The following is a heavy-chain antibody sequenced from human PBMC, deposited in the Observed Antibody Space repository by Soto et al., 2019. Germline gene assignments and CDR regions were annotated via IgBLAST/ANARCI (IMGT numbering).Heavy chain of an antibody. J-gene: IGHJ4*02. D-gene: IGHD3-16*01. CDR3: ARDGIGSVAFWGYLDY. CDR2: IYYSGST. Sequence: SETLSLTCTVSGGSISSYYWSWIRQPPGKGLEWIGYIYYSGSTNYNPSLKSRVTISVDTSKNQFSLKLSSVTAADTAVYYCARDGIGSVAFWGYLDYWGQGTLVTVSS. CDR1: GGSISSYY. V-gene: IGHV4-59*01.